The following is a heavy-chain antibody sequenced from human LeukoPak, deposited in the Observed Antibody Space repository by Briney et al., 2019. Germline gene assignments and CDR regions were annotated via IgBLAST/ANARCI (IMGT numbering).Heavy chain of an antibody. CDR2: ISNDGSNK. J-gene: IGHJ4*02. CDR1: GFTFNSYA. D-gene: IGHD3-3*01. CDR3: ARGGVAATNDY. V-gene: IGHV3-30-3*01. Sequence: PGGSLRLSCAASGFTFNSYAMHWVRQAPGKGLEWVAVISNDGSNKYYADSVKGRFTISRDNSKNTLYLQMNSLRGEDTAVYYCARGGVAATNDYWGQGTLVTVSS.